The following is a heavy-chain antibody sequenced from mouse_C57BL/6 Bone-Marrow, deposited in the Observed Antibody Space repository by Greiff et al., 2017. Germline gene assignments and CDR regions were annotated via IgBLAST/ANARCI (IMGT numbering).Heavy chain of an antibody. V-gene: IGHV1-19*01. CDR2: INPYNGGT. D-gene: IGHD3-2*02. CDR3: ARPAQAFYYAMDY. CDR1: GYTFTDYY. J-gene: IGHJ4*01. Sequence: SGPVLVKPGASVKMSCKASGYTFTDYYMNWVKQSPGKSLEWIGVINPYNGGTSYNQKFKGKATLTVDKSSSTAYMELNSLTSEDSAVYYCARPAQAFYYAMDYWGQGTSVTVSS.